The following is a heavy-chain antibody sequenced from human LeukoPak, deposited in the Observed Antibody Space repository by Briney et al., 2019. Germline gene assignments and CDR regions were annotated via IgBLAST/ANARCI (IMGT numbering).Heavy chain of an antibody. D-gene: IGHD2-8*02. J-gene: IGHJ5*02. CDR2: IYYSGHT. CDR3: ARTVGGSLRLIALGWFDP. Sequence: SETLSLTCTVSDYSIKKSAYYWGWIRQSPVKGLEWIGSIYYSGHTYYNPSFTSRVTISVDTSKNQVSLRLTSVTAADTAVYYCARTVGGSLRLIALGWFDPWGQGTRVIVSS. V-gene: IGHV4-39*07. CDR1: DYSIKKSAYY.